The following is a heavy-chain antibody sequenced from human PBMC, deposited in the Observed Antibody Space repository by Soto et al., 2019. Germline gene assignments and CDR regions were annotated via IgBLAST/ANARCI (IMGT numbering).Heavy chain of an antibody. CDR1: GFTFSSYA. CDR2: ISGSGGST. CDR3: AKARNNWNSVFVNYYYGMDV. V-gene: IGHV3-23*01. D-gene: IGHD1-20*01. Sequence: GGSLRLSCAASGFTFSSYAMSWVRQAPGKGLEWISAISGSGGSTYYADSVKGRFTISRDNSKNTLYLQMNSLRAEDTAVYYCAKARNNWNSVFVNYYYGMDVWGQGTTVTVSS. J-gene: IGHJ6*02.